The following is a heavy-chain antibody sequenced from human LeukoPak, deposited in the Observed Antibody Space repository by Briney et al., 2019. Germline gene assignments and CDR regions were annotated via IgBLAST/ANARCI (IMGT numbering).Heavy chain of an antibody. V-gene: IGHV3-21*01. CDR1: GFTFSSYS. CDR2: ISSSSSYI. Sequence: PGGSLGLSCAASGFTFSSYSMNWVRQAPGKGLEWVSSISSSSSYIYYADSVKGRFTISRDNAKNSLYLQMNSLRAEDTAVYYCAREIAVAGTGYFDYWGQGTLVTVSS. J-gene: IGHJ4*02. CDR3: AREIAVAGTGYFDY. D-gene: IGHD6-19*01.